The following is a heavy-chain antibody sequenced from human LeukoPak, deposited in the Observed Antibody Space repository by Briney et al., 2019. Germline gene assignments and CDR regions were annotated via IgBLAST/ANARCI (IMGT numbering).Heavy chain of an antibody. V-gene: IGHV4-4*07. Sequence: SETLSLTCTVSPGYIRSYYWSWIRQPAGKGLEWIGRIYTTGSTDYNPSLKSRVTISIDKSKNQFSLKLTSVTAADTAVYYCARDRGDYGVVKYFYYMDAWGKGTTVTVSS. CDR3: ARDRGDYGVVKYFYYMDA. CDR2: IYTTGST. J-gene: IGHJ6*03. D-gene: IGHD3-3*01. CDR1: PGYIRSYY.